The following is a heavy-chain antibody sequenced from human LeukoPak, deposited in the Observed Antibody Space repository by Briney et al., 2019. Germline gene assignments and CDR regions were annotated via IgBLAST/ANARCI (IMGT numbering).Heavy chain of an antibody. J-gene: IGHJ3*02. V-gene: IGHV3-23*01. CDR1: GFTFSSYA. CDR3: AKGRGYWGYDALDI. CDR2: VSGSGGST. D-gene: IGHD2-8*02. Sequence: GGSLRLSCAVSGFTFSSYAMSWVRQAPGKGLEWVSAVSGSGGSTYYADSVKGRFTISRDNSKNTLYLQMHSLRAEDTAVYYCAKGRGYWGYDALDIWGQGKMVTVSS.